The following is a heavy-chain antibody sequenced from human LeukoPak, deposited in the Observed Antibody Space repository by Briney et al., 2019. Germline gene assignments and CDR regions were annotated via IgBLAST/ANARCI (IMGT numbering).Heavy chain of an antibody. J-gene: IGHJ4*02. D-gene: IGHD5-12*01. CDR3: ARDMTYEVDY. V-gene: IGHV1-18*01. Sequence: ASVKVSCKASGYPFTSYGISWVRQAPGQGLEWMGWISAHNGYTNYAQKLRGRVTMTTDTSTSTVYMELRSLTSDDTAVYYCARDMTYEVDYWGQGTLVTVSS. CDR2: ISAHNGYT. CDR1: GYPFTSYG.